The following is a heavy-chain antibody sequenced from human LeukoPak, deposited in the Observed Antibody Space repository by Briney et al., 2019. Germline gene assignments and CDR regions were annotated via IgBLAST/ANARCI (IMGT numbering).Heavy chain of an antibody. J-gene: IGHJ6*02. D-gene: IGHD1-1*01. V-gene: IGHV1-69*01. CDR2: IIPIFGTA. CDR1: GGTFSSYA. CDR3: ARWNGYYYYGMDV. Sequence: ASVKVSCKASGGTFSSYAISWVRQAPGQGLEWMGGIIPIFGTANYAQKFQGRVTITADESTSTAYMELSSLRSEDSAVYYCARWNGYYYYGMDVWGQGTTVTVSS.